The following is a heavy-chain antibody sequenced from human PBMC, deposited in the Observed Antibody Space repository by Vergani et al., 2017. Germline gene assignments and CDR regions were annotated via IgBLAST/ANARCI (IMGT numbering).Heavy chain of an antibody. CDR1: GFTFSSYA. CDR3: ARVFSSGWYSGFDY. V-gene: IGHV3-21*01. J-gene: IGHJ4*02. D-gene: IGHD6-19*01. Sequence: EVQLLESGGGLVQPGGSLRLSCAASGFTFSSYAMSWVRQAPGKGLEWVSSISSSSSYIYYADSVKGRFTISRDNAKNSLYLQMNSLRAEDTAVYYCARVFSSGWYSGFDYWGQGTLVTVSS. CDR2: ISSSSSYI.